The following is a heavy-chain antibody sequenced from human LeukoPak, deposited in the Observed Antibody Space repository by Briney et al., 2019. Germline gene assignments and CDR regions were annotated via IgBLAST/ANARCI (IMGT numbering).Heavy chain of an antibody. D-gene: IGHD4-23*01. CDR1: GVTFSSYE. CDR3: ARDRPPRWSDY. Sequence: GGSLRLSCAASGVTFSSYEMNWVRQAPGKGLEWVSYISSSGSTIYYADSVKGRFTISRDNTKNTLYLQMNSLRAEDSAVYYCARDRPPRWSDYWGQGTLVTVSS. J-gene: IGHJ4*02. V-gene: IGHV3-48*03. CDR2: ISSSGSTI.